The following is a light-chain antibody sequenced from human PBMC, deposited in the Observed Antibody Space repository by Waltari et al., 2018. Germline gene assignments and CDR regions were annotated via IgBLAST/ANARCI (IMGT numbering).Light chain of an antibody. CDR1: QSVLYSSNNRNY. V-gene: IGKV4-1*01. Sequence: IVMTQSPDSLAVSLGERASINCKSSQSVLYSSNNRNYLAWYMQKPGQPPKLLIYWASTRESGVPDRFSGSGSGTDFNLTISSLQAEDAAVYYCQQYYDTELTFGGGTKVEIK. J-gene: IGKJ4*01. CDR2: WAS. CDR3: QQYYDTELT.